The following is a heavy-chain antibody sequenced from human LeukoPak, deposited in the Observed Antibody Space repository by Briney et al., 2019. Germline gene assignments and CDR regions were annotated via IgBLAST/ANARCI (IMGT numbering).Heavy chain of an antibody. Sequence: SETPSLTCTVSGYSISSGYYWSWIRQPPGKGLEWIGYIYYSGSTNYNPSLKSRVTISVDTSKNQFSLKLSSVTAADTAVYYCARVSPVIRDAFDIWGQGTMVTVSS. CDR3: ARVSPVIRDAFDI. V-gene: IGHV4-61*01. D-gene: IGHD3-10*01. CDR1: GYSISSGYY. J-gene: IGHJ3*02. CDR2: IYYSGST.